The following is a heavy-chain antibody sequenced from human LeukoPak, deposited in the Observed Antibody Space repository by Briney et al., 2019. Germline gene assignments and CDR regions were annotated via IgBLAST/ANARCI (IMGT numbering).Heavy chain of an antibody. V-gene: IGHV3-23*01. D-gene: IGHD5/OR15-5a*01. CDR3: AKDRSHLYVRGANWFDP. CDR1: GFTFSSYA. Sequence: PGGSLRLSCAASGFTFSSYAMSWVRQAPGKGLEWVSAISGSGGSTYYADSVKGRFSISRDNSKNALYLQMNSLRAEDTAVYYFAKDRSHLYVRGANWFDPWGQGTLVTVSS. J-gene: IGHJ5*02. CDR2: ISGSGGST.